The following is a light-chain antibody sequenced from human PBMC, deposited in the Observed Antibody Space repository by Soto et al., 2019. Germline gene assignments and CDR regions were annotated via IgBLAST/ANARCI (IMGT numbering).Light chain of an antibody. CDR2: EVS. CDR1: SSDVGSYNL. CDR3: CSYAGSSTPLI. V-gene: IGLV2-23*02. Sequence: QSALTQPASVSGSPGQSITNSCTGTSSDVGSYNLVSWYQQHPGKAPKLMIYEVSKRPSGVSNRFSGSKSGNTASLTISGLQAEDEADYYCCSYAGSSTPLIFGTGTKLTVL. J-gene: IGLJ1*01.